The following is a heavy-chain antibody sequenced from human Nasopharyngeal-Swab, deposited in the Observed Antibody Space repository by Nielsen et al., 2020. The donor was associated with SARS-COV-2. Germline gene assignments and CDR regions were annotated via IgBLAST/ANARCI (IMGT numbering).Heavy chain of an antibody. CDR1: GFTFSSYG. CDR3: ARAPLGYCSGDSCLPDY. CDR2: IWYDGSNK. Sequence: GESLKISCAASGFTFSSYGMHWVRQAPGKGLEWVAVIWYDGSNKYYADSVKGRFTISRDNSKNTLYLQMNSLRAEDTAVYYCARAPLGYCSGDSCLPDYWGQGTLVTVSS. V-gene: IGHV3-33*01. J-gene: IGHJ4*02. D-gene: IGHD2-15*01.